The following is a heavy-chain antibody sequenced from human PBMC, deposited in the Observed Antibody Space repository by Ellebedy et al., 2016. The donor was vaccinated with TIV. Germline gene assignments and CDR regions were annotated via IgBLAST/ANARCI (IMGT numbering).Heavy chain of an antibody. CDR2: FNPSGDTT. Sequence: ASVKVSXXATGYTFTLYYMHWVRQAPGQGLEWMAIFNPSGDTTTYAPKFQGRVTVTRDTSTSTVYMELRSLRSDDTAVYYCAREPITTGDFDYWGQGTLVTVSS. D-gene: IGHD7-27*01. CDR1: GYTFTLYY. J-gene: IGHJ4*02. CDR3: AREPITTGDFDY. V-gene: IGHV1-46*01.